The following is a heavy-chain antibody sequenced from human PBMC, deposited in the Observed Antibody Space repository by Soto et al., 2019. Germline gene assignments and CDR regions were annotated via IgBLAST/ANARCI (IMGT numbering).Heavy chain of an antibody. CDR1: GFTFSSYG. CDR2: ISYDGSNK. J-gene: IGHJ4*02. V-gene: IGHV3-30*18. Sequence: QVQLVESGGGVVQPGRSLRLSCAASGFTFSSYGMHWVRQAPGKGLEWVAVISYDGSNKYYADSVKGRFTISRDNSKNPLYLQMNSLRAEDTAVYYCAKDPRWQMGLLPTYFDYWGQGTLVTVSS. D-gene: IGHD3-22*01. CDR3: AKDPRWQMGLLPTYFDY.